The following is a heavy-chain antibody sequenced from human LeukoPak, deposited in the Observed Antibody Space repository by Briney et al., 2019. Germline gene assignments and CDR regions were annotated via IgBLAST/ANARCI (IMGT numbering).Heavy chain of an antibody. J-gene: IGHJ4*02. D-gene: IGHD3-22*01. Sequence: GGSLRLSCAASGFTFSDYYMSWIRQAPGKGLEWVSYISSSGSTIYYADSVKGRFTISRDNAKNSLYLQMSSLRAEDTAVYYCARGPHYYDSSGPGNYWGQGTLVTVSS. CDR3: ARGPHYYDSSGPGNY. CDR1: GFTFSDYY. CDR2: ISSSGSTI. V-gene: IGHV3-11*04.